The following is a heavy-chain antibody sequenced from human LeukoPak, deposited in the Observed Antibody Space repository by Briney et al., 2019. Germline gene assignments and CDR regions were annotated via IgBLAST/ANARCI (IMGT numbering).Heavy chain of an antibody. CDR3: VRVGYSYGYGDWNHFDY. J-gene: IGHJ4*02. D-gene: IGHD5-18*01. CDR1: GFTVSSNY. Sequence: GGSLRLSCAAAGFTVSSNYMSWVRQAQGEGLEWVSIIYSGGGTYYADSVKGRFTISRDNSKNTLYLQMNSLRAEDTAVYFCVRVGYSYGYGDWNHFDYWGQGTLVTVSS. V-gene: IGHV3-66*02. CDR2: IYSGGGT.